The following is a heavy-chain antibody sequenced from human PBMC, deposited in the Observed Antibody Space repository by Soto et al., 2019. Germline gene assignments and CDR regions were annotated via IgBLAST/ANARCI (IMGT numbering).Heavy chain of an antibody. V-gene: IGHV4-39*01. J-gene: IGHJ3*02. CDR2: IYYSGTT. CDR3: ARPRGGYLGAFDI. D-gene: IGHD3-16*01. CDR1: GGSITSSSCY. Sequence: SETLSLTCTVSGGSITSSSCYWGWIRQPPGKGLEWIGSIYYSGTTYYNPSLKSRVTISVDTSKNQFSLKLSSVTAADTAVYYCARPRGGYLGAFDIWGQGTMVTVSS.